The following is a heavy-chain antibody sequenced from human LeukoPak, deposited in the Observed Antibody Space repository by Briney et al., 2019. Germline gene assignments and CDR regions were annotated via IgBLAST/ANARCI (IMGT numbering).Heavy chain of an antibody. CDR2: ISGSGGST. Sequence: GSLRLSCAASGFTFSSYAMSWVRQAPGKGLEWVSAISGSGGSTYYADSVKGRFTISRDNSKNTLYLQMNSLRAEDTAVYYCAKDRRRRYYDSSGYYYFDYWGQGTLVTVSS. CDR1: GFTFSSYA. V-gene: IGHV3-23*01. J-gene: IGHJ4*02. D-gene: IGHD3-22*01. CDR3: AKDRRRRYYDSSGYYYFDY.